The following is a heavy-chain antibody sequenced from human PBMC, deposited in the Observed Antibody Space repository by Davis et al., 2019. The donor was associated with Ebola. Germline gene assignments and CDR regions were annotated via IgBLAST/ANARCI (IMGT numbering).Heavy chain of an antibody. CDR2: IYTGDSDT. D-gene: IGHD3-10*01. CDR3: ARDMGGEDD. J-gene: IGHJ4*02. V-gene: IGHV5-51*01. Sequence: GESLKISCKGSGNSFTGYWIAWVRQMPGKGLEWMGIIYTGDSDTRYSPSFEGHVTISADKSISTAYLQWSRLQISDTAMYYCARDMGGEDDWGQGTLVTVSS. CDR1: GNSFTGYW.